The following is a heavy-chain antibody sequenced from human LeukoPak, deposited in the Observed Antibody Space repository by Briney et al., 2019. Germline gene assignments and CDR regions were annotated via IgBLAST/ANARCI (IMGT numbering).Heavy chain of an antibody. Sequence: SETLSLTCTVSGGSISSSSYYWGWIRQPPGTGLEWIGEINPGGSTNYNPSLKSRVTISVDTSKNQFSLKLSSVTAADTAVYYCARGKTRTSIAPLRSRLEYYFDYWGQGSLVTVSS. V-gene: IGHV4-39*07. CDR3: ARGKTRTSIAPLRSRLEYYFDY. CDR2: INPGGST. CDR1: GGSISSSSYY. J-gene: IGHJ4*02. D-gene: IGHD6-6*01.